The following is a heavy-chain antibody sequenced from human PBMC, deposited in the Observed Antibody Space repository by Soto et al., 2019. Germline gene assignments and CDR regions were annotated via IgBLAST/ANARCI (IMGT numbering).Heavy chain of an antibody. CDR2: ISAYNGNT. D-gene: IGHD6-6*01. J-gene: IGHJ4*02. V-gene: IGHV1-18*01. CDR1: GYTFTSYG. CDR3: ARWNQARPIGYDY. Sequence: QVQLVQSGAEVKKPGASVKVSCKASGYTFTSYGISWVRQAPGQGLEWMGWISAYNGNTNYAQKLQGRVTMTTDTPTSTAGMELSSPRSDDTAVYYCARWNQARPIGYDYWGQGTLVTVSS.